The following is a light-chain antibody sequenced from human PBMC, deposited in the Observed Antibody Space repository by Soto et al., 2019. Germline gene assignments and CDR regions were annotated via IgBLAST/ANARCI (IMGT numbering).Light chain of an antibody. CDR3: QAWDSSTALV. V-gene: IGLV3-1*01. CDR1: KLGDKY. Sequence: SYELTQPPSVSVSPGQTASITCSGAKLGDKYACWYQQKPGQSPVLVIYQDSKRPSGSPERFSGSNSGNTATLTISGTQAMDEADYYCQAWDSSTALVFRGGTKLTVL. CDR2: QDS. J-gene: IGLJ2*01.